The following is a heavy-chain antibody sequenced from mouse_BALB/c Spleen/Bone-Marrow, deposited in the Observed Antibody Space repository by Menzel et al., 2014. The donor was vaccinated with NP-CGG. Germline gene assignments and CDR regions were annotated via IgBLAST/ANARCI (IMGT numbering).Heavy chain of an antibody. CDR1: GYTFTSYW. J-gene: IGHJ4*01. CDR3: TRRGYYAMDY. Sequence: QVLLNQSGAELVKPGASVKMSCKASGYTFTSYWMHWVKQRPGQGLAWIGVIDPSDSYTSYNQKFKGKATLTVDTSSSTAYMQLSSLTSEDSAVYYCTRRGYYAMDYWGQGTPVTVSS. CDR2: IDPSDSYT. V-gene: IGHV1S127*01.